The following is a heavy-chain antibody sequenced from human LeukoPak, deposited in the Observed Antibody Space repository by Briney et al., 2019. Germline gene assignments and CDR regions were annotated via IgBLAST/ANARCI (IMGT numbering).Heavy chain of an antibody. CDR2: ISYDGSNK. V-gene: IGHV3-30-3*01. J-gene: IGHJ6*02. Sequence: PGRSLRLSCAASGFTFSSYAMHWVRQAPGKGLEWVAVISYDGSNKYYADSVKGRFTISRDNSKNTLYLQMNSLRAEDTAVYYCARDLAHPFRTYYYYYGMDVWGQGTTVTVSS. CDR3: ARDLAHPFRTYYYYYGMDV. CDR1: GFTFSSYA. D-gene: IGHD1-14*01.